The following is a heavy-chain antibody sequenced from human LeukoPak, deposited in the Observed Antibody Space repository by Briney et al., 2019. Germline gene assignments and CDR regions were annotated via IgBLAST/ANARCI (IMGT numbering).Heavy chain of an antibody. D-gene: IGHD3-16*02. J-gene: IGHJ3*01. CDR2: IKYDGSEK. V-gene: IGHV3-7*01. CDR3: ARSKSFAFDF. Sequence: GGSLRLPCVASGFTFSSNWMSWVRQAPGKGLEWLANIKYDGSEKYYVGSVKGRFSISRDNAKNSVFLEMNSLRAEDTAEYYCARSKSFAFDFWGQGTMVTVFS. CDR1: GFTFSSNW.